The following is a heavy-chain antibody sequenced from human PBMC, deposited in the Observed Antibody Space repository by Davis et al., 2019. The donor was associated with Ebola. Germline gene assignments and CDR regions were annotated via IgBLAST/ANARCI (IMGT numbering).Heavy chain of an antibody. Sequence: SVKVSCKASGGTFSSYTISWVRQAPGQGLEWMGRIIPILGIANYAQKFQGRVTITADKSTSTAYMELSSLRSEDTAVYYCARVGIAAAGSPPYYYGMDVWGQGTTVTVSS. CDR1: GGTFSSYT. CDR3: ARVGIAAAGSPPYYYGMDV. D-gene: IGHD6-13*01. V-gene: IGHV1-69*02. J-gene: IGHJ6*02. CDR2: IIPILGIA.